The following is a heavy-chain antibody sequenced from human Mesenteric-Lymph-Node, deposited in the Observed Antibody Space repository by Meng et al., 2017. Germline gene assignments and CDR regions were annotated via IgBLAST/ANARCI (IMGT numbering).Heavy chain of an antibody. V-gene: IGHV3-33*01. CDR1: GFTFSSLG. Sequence: QVHRVESGGGVVQPGRSLRLSCAASGFTFSSLGMHWVRQAPGKGLEWVAVIWSDGNTKYYADSVKDRFTISRDNSKSTLYLQMNSLRAEDTAVYYCTGNSHIYGFDYWGPGTLVTVSS. CDR3: TGNSHIYGFDY. D-gene: IGHD5-18*01. J-gene: IGHJ4*02. CDR2: IWSDGNTK.